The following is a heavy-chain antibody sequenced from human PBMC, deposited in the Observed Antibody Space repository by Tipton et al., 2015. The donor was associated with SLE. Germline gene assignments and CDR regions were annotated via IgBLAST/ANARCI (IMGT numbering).Heavy chain of an antibody. Sequence: LRLSCTVSGGSISSFHWSWIRQPPGKGLEWIGYIYYSGNTNCNPSLKSRVTISVDTSNNQFSLKLNSVTAADTAVYYCAGGNSYYFDYWGQGTLVTVSS. CDR3: AGGNSYYFDY. CDR2: IYYSGNT. V-gene: IGHV4-59*12. J-gene: IGHJ4*02. D-gene: IGHD4-23*01. CDR1: GGSISSFH.